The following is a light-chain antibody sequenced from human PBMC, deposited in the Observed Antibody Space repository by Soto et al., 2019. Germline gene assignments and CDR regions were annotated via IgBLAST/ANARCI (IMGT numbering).Light chain of an antibody. J-gene: IGKJ2*01. CDR2: WAS. CDR3: QQYYSTPLT. CDR1: QSVLYSSNNKNY. Sequence: DIVMTQSPDSLAVSLGERATINCKSNQSVLYSSNNKNYLVWYQQKPGQTPKLLIYWASTRESGVPDRFSGSGSGTDFTLTISSLQAEDVAVYYCQQYYSTPLTFGQGTKLEIK. V-gene: IGKV4-1*01.